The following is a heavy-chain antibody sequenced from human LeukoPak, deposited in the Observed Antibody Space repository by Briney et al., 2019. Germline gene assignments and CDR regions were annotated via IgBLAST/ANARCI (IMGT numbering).Heavy chain of an antibody. CDR3: ARDTLGEGEDANYAVYYFDY. D-gene: IGHD4/OR15-4a*01. Sequence: PRGSLRLSCAASGFRFNTYWMSWVRQAPGKGLEWVANIKQDGNEKYYADSVKGRFTISRDNGKNSLDLQMNSLRADDTAVYYCARDTLGEGEDANYAVYYFDYWGQGTVATVSS. J-gene: IGHJ4*02. V-gene: IGHV3-7*03. CDR2: IKQDGNEK. CDR1: GFRFNTYW.